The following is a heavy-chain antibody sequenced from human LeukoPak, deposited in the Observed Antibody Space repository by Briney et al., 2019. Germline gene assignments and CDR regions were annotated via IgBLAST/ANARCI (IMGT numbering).Heavy chain of an antibody. CDR2: MNPKSGNT. J-gene: IGHJ4*02. D-gene: IGHD1-26*01. CDR3: ARVSGSIDY. CDR1: GYTFTSYD. Sequence: GASVTLSFKASGYTFTSYDINWVRQATGQGLEWMGWMNPKSGNTGFAQKFQGRVTMTRYTSISTAYMELGSLRSEDTAVYYCARVSGSIDYWGQGTLVTVSS. V-gene: IGHV1-8*01.